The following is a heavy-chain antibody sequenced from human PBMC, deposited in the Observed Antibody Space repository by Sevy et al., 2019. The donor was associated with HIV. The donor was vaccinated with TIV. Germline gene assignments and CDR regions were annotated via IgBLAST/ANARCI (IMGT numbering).Heavy chain of an antibody. CDR1: GFTFGGSA. CDR2: IWFDGSFK. V-gene: IGHV3-33*03. D-gene: IGHD3-10*01. J-gene: IGHJ1*01. Sequence: GGSLRLSCEASGFTFGGSALHWVRQAPGRGLEWVGVIWFDGSFKYYEDSVKVRFTISRDNAKNTAYLQINSLRGEDTAVYYCAKDQGPYGSGSPEFWGQGALVTVSS. CDR3: AKDQGPYGSGSPEF.